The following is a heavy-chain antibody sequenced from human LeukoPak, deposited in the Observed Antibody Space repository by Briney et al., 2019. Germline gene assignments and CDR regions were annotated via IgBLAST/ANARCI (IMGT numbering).Heavy chain of an antibody. CDR2: IYYSGST. CDR1: GDSIGTYF. V-gene: IGHV4-59*08. J-gene: IGHJ5*02. CDR3: ARQARYCSGGSCYSGWFDP. Sequence: SETLSLTCTVSGDSIGTYFWSWIRQPPGKGLEWIGYIYYSGSTNYNPSLKSRVTISVDTSKNHFSLKLSSVTAADTAVYYCARQARYCSGGSCYSGWFDPWGQGTLVTVSS. D-gene: IGHD2-15*01.